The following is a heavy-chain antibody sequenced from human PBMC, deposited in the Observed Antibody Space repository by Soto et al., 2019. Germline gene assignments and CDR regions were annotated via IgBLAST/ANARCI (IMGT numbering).Heavy chain of an antibody. CDR3: ARTGDDFWSAYPDY. D-gene: IGHD3-3*01. V-gene: IGHV3-74*03. CDR1: GFTFSNYW. Sequence: EVQLVESGGGLVQPGGSLRLSCAASGFTFSNYWMHWVRQAPGQGLVWVSRIDTDGSSTTYADSVKGRFTISRDNAKNTLYLQMNSRRAEDTAGYYCARTGDDFWSAYPDYWGQGTLVTVSA. J-gene: IGHJ4*02. CDR2: IDTDGSST.